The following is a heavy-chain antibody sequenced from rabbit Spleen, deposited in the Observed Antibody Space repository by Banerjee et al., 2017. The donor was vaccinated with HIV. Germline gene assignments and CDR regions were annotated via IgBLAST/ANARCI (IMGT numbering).Heavy chain of an antibody. Sequence: QSLEESGGDLVKPGASLTLTCTASGFSFSSAYDMCWVRQAPGKGLEWIACIDSGSSGDTYYASWAKGRFTISKTSSTTVTLQMTSLTAADTATYFCARETSSGWGIVSFYFNLWGQGTLVTVS. J-gene: IGHJ4*01. CDR2: IDSGSSGDT. V-gene: IGHV1S40*01. D-gene: IGHD4-1*01. CDR3: ARETSSGWGIVSFYFNL. CDR1: GFSFSSAYD.